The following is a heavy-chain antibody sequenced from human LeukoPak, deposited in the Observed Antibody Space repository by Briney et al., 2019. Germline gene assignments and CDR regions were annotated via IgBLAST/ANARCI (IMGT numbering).Heavy chain of an antibody. CDR1: GFTFSRYW. Sequence: GGSLRLSCAASGFTFSRYWMHWVRQAPGKGLLWVSRINSDGSTTSHADSVKSRFTISRDNAKNTLYLQMNSLRAEDTAVYYCAKGGTVAANHFDYWGQGILVTVSS. J-gene: IGHJ4*02. V-gene: IGHV3-74*01. D-gene: IGHD6-19*01. CDR3: AKGGTVAANHFDY. CDR2: INSDGSTT.